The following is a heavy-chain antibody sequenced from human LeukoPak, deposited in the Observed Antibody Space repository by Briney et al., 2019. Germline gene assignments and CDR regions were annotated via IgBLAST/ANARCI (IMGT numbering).Heavy chain of an antibody. Sequence: GGSLRLSCAASGFTFSSYSMNWVRQAPGKGLEWVSSITSSSSYIYYADSVKGRFTISRDNAKNSLYLQMNSLRAEDTAVYYCARDLGSGWYPYFDYWGQGTLVTVSS. CDR3: ARDLGSGWYPYFDY. V-gene: IGHV3-21*01. J-gene: IGHJ4*02. CDR2: ITSSSSYI. D-gene: IGHD6-19*01. CDR1: GFTFSSYS.